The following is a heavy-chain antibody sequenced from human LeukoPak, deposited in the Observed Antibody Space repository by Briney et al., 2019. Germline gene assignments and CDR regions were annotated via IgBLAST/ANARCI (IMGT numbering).Heavy chain of an antibody. Sequence: SETLSLTCTVSGGSISSYYWSWIRQPPGKGLEWIGYIYYSGSTNYNPSLKSRVTISVDTSKNQFSLKLSSVTAADTAVYYCASGGTYDILTGSNYGMDVWGQGTTVTVSS. CDR3: ASGGTYDILTGSNYGMDV. V-gene: IGHV4-59*08. CDR1: GGSISSYY. CDR2: IYYSGST. J-gene: IGHJ6*02. D-gene: IGHD3-9*01.